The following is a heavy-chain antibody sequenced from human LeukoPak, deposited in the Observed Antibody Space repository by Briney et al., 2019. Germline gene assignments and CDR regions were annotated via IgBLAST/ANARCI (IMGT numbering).Heavy chain of an antibody. V-gene: IGHV3-74*01. D-gene: IGHD6-13*01. CDR1: GFTFSSYW. J-gene: IGHJ3*02. Sequence: GGSPRLSCATSGFTFSSYWMHWVRQAPGKGLVWVSRINSDGSSTTYADSVKGRFTISRDNAKNTQYLQMNSLRAEDTAVYYCTRSTYSSDAFDIWGQGTVVTVSS. CDR2: INSDGSST. CDR3: TRSTYSSDAFDI.